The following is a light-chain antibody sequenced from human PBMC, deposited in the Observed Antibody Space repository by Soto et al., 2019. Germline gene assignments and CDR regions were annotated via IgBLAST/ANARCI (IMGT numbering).Light chain of an antibody. CDR1: SSDVGGYNY. V-gene: IGLV2-14*01. Sequence: QSALTQPASVPGSPGQSITISCTGTSSDVGGYNYVSWYQQYPGKAPKVMIYDVTNRPSGVSNRFSGSRSGNTASLTISGLQAEDEADYYCCSFTTSSTYVFGTGTKVTVL. CDR3: CSFTTSSTYV. CDR2: DVT. J-gene: IGLJ1*01.